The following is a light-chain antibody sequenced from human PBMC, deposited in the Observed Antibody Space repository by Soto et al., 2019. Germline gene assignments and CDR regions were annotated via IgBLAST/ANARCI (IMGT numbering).Light chain of an antibody. Sequence: QSALTQPASASGSPGQSITISCTGTSSDVGGYNYVSWYQQHPGKAPKLMIYDVNNRPSGVSNRFSGSKSGNTASLTISGLQAEDEADYFCSSYTSTSTPVVFGGGTKLTV. CDR2: DVN. V-gene: IGLV2-14*01. J-gene: IGLJ3*02. CDR1: SSDVGGYNY. CDR3: SSYTSTSTPVV.